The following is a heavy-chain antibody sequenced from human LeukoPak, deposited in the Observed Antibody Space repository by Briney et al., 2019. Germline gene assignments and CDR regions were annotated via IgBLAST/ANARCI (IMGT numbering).Heavy chain of an antibody. Sequence: PGGSLRLSCAASGFTFSSYGMHWVRQAPGKGLEWVAFIRYDGSNKYYADSVKGRFTISRDNSKNTLYLQMNSLRAEDTAVYYCAKAPLLLGYCSGGSCQNDYWGQGTLVTVSS. J-gene: IGHJ4*02. CDR1: GFTFSSYG. CDR2: IRYDGSNK. CDR3: AKAPLLLGYCSGGSCQNDY. V-gene: IGHV3-30*02. D-gene: IGHD2-15*01.